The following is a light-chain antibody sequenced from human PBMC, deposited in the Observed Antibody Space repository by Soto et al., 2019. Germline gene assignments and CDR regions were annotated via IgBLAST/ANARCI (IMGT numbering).Light chain of an antibody. J-gene: IGKJ3*01. Sequence: EIVLTQSPDTLSLSPGERATLSCRASQSVSSYLAWYQQKPGQPPRLLIYDASTRATGIPARFSGSGSGTEFTLTVTSLQSEDFAIYYCHQYNTWPFFTFGPGTKVDIK. V-gene: IGKV3-15*01. CDR1: QSVSSY. CDR2: DAS. CDR3: HQYNTWPFFT.